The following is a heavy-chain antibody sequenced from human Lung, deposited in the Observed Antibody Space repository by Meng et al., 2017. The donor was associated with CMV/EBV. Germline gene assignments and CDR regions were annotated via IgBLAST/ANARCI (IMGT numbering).Heavy chain of an antibody. V-gene: IGHV3-23*01. CDR3: AKDKYSAAHAHYI. D-gene: IGHD2-21*01. J-gene: IGHJ3*02. Sequence: GESLKISCGASGFAFSSFTMNWVRQSPGKGLEWVSSISGSGNNTYYADSVKGRFTISRDNSKSTVYLQLNSLRVEDTAVYYCAKDKYSAAHAHYIWGKRTVVTVS. CDR1: GFAFSSFT. CDR2: ISGSGNNT.